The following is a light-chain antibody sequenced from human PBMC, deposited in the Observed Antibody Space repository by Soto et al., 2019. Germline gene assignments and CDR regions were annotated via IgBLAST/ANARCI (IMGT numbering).Light chain of an antibody. CDR3: QSYDSSLSVVV. V-gene: IGLV1-40*01. CDR1: SSNIGAGYD. Sequence: HFMLTQPPSVSGAPGQRVTISCTGSSSNIGAGYDVHWYQQLPGTAPKLLIYGNSNRPSGVPDRFSGSKSGTSASLAITGLQAEDEADYYCQSYDSSLSVVVFGGGTQLTVL. CDR2: GNS. J-gene: IGLJ2*01.